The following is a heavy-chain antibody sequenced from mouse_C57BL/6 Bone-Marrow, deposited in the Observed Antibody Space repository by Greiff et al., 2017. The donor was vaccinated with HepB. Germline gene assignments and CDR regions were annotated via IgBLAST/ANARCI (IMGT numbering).Heavy chain of an antibody. CDR1: GYTFTSYG. D-gene: IGHD4-1*01. CDR3: ARPNSFAY. J-gene: IGHJ3*01. Sequence: QVQLQQSGAELARPGASVKLSCKASGYTFTSYGISWVKQRTGQGLEWIGEIYPNSGSTNYNEKFKSKATLTVDKSSSTAYMQLSSLTSEDSAVYYCARPNSFAYWGQGTLVTVSA. CDR2: IYPNSGST. V-gene: IGHV1-81*01.